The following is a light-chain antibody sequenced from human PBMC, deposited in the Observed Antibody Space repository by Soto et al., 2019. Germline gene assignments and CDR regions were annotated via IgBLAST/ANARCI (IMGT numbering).Light chain of an antibody. V-gene: IGLV1-40*01. J-gene: IGLJ3*02. CDR3: QSYDSGLSVL. CDR1: SSNIGAGYD. Sequence: QSVLTQPPSVSGAPGQRVTISCTGSSSNIGAGYDVHWYQQLPGTAPKLLIYGNSNRPSGVPDRFSGSKSGTSASLAITGLQAEDEADYYCQSYDSGLSVLFGGGTELTVL. CDR2: GNS.